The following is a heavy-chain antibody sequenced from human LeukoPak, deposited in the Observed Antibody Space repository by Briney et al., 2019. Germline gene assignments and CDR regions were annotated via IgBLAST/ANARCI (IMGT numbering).Heavy chain of an antibody. V-gene: IGHV4-61*02. CDR1: GGSISSGSYY. Sequence: SETLSLTCTVSGGSISSGSYYWSWIRQPAGKGLEWIGRIYTSGSTNYNPSLKSRVTISVDTSKNQFSLKLSSVTAADTAVYYCARESFQLSSREYYYYMDVWGKGTTVTVSS. CDR2: IYTSGST. CDR3: ARESFQLSSREYYYYMDV. J-gene: IGHJ6*03. D-gene: IGHD5-18*01.